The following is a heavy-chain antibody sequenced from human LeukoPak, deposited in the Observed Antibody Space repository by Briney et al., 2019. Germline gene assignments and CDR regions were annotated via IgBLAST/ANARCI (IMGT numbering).Heavy chain of an antibody. CDR3: ARESGWGLPHAFDF. V-gene: IGHV3-30-3*01. CDR1: GFTCSSYP. Sequence: GGSLRLSCAASGFTCSSYPLHWVRQAPGKGLEWVTLISHDGSKIYYADSVKGRFSISRDNSKNTLYLQMNSLRAEDTAVYYCARESGWGLPHAFDFWGQGTMVTVSS. CDR2: ISHDGSKI. D-gene: IGHD3-3*01. J-gene: IGHJ3*01.